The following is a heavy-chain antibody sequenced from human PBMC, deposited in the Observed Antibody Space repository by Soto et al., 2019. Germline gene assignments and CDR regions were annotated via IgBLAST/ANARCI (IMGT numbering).Heavy chain of an antibody. D-gene: IGHD6-19*01. CDR3: ARVGSSGWSPDY. CDR1: GGSISGHY. V-gene: IGHV4-59*11. Sequence: SEALSLTCTVSGGSISGHYWIWIRQPPGEGMEWIGYIFYSGSTTYNNNPSLKSRVSISVDTSKNQFYLRLSSVTAADTAVYYCARVGSSGWSPDYWGQGTLVTVSS. J-gene: IGHJ4*02. CDR2: IFYSGSTTY.